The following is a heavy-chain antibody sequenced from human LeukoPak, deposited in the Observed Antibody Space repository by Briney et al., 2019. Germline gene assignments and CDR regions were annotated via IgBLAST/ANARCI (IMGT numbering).Heavy chain of an antibody. CDR2: ISSSGSTI. Sequence: GGPLRLSCAASGFTFSDYYMSWIRQATGKGLEWVSYISSSGSTIYYADSVKGRFTISRDNAKNSLYLQMNSLRAEDTAVYYWARGGVTNTHFDYWGQGTLVTVSS. V-gene: IGHV3-11*01. J-gene: IGHJ4*02. D-gene: IGHD2-21*02. CDR1: GFTFSDYY. CDR3: ARGGVTNTHFDY.